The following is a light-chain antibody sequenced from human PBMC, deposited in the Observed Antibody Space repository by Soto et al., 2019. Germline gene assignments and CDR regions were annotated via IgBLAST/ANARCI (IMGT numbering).Light chain of an antibody. J-gene: IGKJ1*01. CDR1: QSVRGN. CDR2: GAS. V-gene: IGKV3-15*01. Sequence: ERVRPQSPATLSVSPGERATLSCRASQSVRGNLAWYQQKPGQAHRLLIYGASTRATGIPASFSGSGSGTEFTLTISSLPSEDFAVYYCLQYNNWPQTFGHGTKVEIK. CDR3: LQYNNWPQT.